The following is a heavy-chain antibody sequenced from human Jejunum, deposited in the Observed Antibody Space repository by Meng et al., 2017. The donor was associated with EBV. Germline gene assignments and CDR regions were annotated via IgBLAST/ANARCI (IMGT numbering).Heavy chain of an antibody. D-gene: IGHD3-10*01. CDR3: ARLGGYASGTYYPIDP. CDR1: VGSFSDYY. Sequence: QVQLQQWGAGLLKPSETLSLSCAVDVGSFSDYYWTWIRQPPGKGLEWIGEINHGGGAIYNPSLKSRVTISVDTSKNQFSLKLSSVTAADTAVYYCARLGGYASGTYYPIDPWGQGTLVTVSS. CDR2: INHGGGA. V-gene: IGHV4-34*01. J-gene: IGHJ5*02.